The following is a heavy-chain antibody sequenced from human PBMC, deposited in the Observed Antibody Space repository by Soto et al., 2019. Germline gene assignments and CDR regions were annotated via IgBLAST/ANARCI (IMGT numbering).Heavy chain of an antibody. J-gene: IGHJ6*02. D-gene: IGHD3-22*01. CDR1: GFTFSSYG. CDR2: IWYDGSNK. CDR3: ARAHYYDSSVSYYYGMDG. Sequence: PGGSLRLSCAASGFTFSSYGMHWVRQAPGKGLEWVAVIWYDGSNKYYADSVKGRFTISRDNSKNTLYLQMNSLRAEDTAVYYCARAHYYDSSVSYYYGMDGWGQGTTVTVSS. V-gene: IGHV3-33*01.